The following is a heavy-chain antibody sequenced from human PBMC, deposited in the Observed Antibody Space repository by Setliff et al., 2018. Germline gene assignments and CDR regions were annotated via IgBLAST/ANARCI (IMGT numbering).Heavy chain of an antibody. CDR3: ARDTNIVVVPPHRTAFDI. D-gene: IGHD2-2*01. CDR1: GYTFTDYA. V-gene: IGHV1-3*01. J-gene: IGHJ3*02. CDR2: INPGNGNT. Sequence: ASVKVSCKASGYTFTDYAMHWVRQAPGQRLEWMGWINPGNGNTKYSQKFQGRVTITRDTSASTAYMELSSLRSEDTAVYYCARDTNIVVVPPHRTAFDIWGQGTMVTVSS.